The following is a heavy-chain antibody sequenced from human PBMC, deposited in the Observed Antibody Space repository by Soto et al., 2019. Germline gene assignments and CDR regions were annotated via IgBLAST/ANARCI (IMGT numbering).Heavy chain of an antibody. V-gene: IGHV1-18*01. J-gene: IGHJ6*02. CDR1: GYTFTSYG. D-gene: IGHD3-10*01. Sequence: ASVKVSCKASGYTFTSYGISWVRQAPGQGLEWMGWISTYNGSTSYAQKFQGRVTMTRDTSTSTVYMELSSLRSEDTAVYYCARVPQYGSGRLGMDVWGQGTTVTVSS. CDR2: ISTYNGST. CDR3: ARVPQYGSGRLGMDV.